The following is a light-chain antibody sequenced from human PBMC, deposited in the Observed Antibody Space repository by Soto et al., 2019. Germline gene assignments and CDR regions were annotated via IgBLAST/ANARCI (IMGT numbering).Light chain of an antibody. CDR3: QHYSTWLWT. CDR1: QSVSSK. CDR2: GAS. V-gene: IGKV3-15*01. Sequence: EIVMTQSPATLSVSPGERATLSCRASQSVSSKLAWYQQKPGQGPRLLIYGASTRATGIPARFSGNGSGTEFTLTISSLQSEDFAVYYCQHYSTWLWTFGQGTKVEIK. J-gene: IGKJ1*01.